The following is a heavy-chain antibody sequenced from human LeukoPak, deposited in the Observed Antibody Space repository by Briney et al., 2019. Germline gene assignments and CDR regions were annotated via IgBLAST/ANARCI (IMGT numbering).Heavy chain of an antibody. CDR2: ISSSGTSI. J-gene: IGHJ6*02. D-gene: IGHD3-10*01. CDR1: GFTFSAYN. V-gene: IGHV3-21*01. Sequence: GGSLRLSCAASGFTFSAYNMNWVRQAPGKGLEWVSSISSSGTSIYYAESSKGRFTISRDNAKNSLYLQMNSLRAEDTAVYYCARHTGPYYSSGSYGLDVWGQGTTVIVSS. CDR3: ARHTGPYYSSGSYGLDV.